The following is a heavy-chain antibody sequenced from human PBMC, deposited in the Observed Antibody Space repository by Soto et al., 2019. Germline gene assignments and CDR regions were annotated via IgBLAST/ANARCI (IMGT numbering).Heavy chain of an antibody. J-gene: IGHJ6*02. CDR3: ARDRGPYYYYGMDV. V-gene: IGHV3-7*03. Sequence: VQLVESGGGLVQPGGSLRLSCAASGFTFSSYWMSWVRQAPGKGLEWVANIKQDGSEKYYVDSVKGRFTISRDNAKNSLYLQMNSLRAEDTAVYYCARDRGPYYYYGMDVWGQGTTVTVSS. CDR1: GFTFSSYW. CDR2: IKQDGSEK.